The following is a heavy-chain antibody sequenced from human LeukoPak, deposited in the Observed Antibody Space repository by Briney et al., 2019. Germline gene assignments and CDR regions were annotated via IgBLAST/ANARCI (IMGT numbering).Heavy chain of an antibody. D-gene: IGHD6-13*01. J-gene: IGHJ5*02. CDR2: ISNSGSTI. Sequence: GGSLRLSCAASGFTFSDYYMSWIRQAPGKGLEWVSYISNSGSTIYYGDSVKGRFTISRDNAKNSLYLEMSSLRDEDTAVYYCARDHGIAAAGMPNWFDPWGQGTLVTVSS. V-gene: IGHV3-11*01. CDR3: ARDHGIAAAGMPNWFDP. CDR1: GFTFSDYY.